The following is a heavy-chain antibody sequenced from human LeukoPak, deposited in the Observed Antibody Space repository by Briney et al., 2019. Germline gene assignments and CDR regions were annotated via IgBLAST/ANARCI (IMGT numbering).Heavy chain of an antibody. CDR1: GFTFSSYA. D-gene: IGHD3-3*01. CDR3: AKRLTIFGVVIMSFDY. Sequence: GGSLRLSCAASGFTFSSYAMSWVRQAPGKGLEWVSAISGSGGSTYYADSVKGRFTISRGNSKNTLYLQMNSLRAEDTAVYYCAKRLTIFGVVIMSFDYWGQGTLVTVSS. CDR2: ISGSGGST. J-gene: IGHJ4*02. V-gene: IGHV3-23*01.